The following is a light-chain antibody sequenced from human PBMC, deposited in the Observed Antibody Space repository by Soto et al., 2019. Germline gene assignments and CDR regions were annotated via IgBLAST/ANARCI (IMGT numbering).Light chain of an antibody. CDR1: QSISNY. CDR3: QQSYSTPYT. CDR2: AAS. Sequence: DIQMTQSPSSLSASVGHRVTITCRASQSISNYLNWYQQKPGKAPKLLIYAASSLQSGVSSRFSGSGSGTDFTLTISSLQPEDFATYYCQQSYSTPYTFGQGTKLEIK. V-gene: IGKV1-39*01. J-gene: IGKJ2*01.